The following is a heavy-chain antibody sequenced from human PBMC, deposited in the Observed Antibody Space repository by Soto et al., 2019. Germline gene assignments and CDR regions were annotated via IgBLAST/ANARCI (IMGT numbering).Heavy chain of an antibody. CDR1: GYTFSNFW. Sequence: GESLKISCQCSGYTFSNFWIAWVRQLPGKGLEYMGIIYPGDSETRYSPSFPGKVTISADRSIGTAYLQWSSLEASDSAFYFCARSPRSSPYFDYWGQGALVTVS. CDR2: IYPGDSET. J-gene: IGHJ4*02. D-gene: IGHD6-13*01. CDR3: ARSPRSSPYFDY. V-gene: IGHV5-51*01.